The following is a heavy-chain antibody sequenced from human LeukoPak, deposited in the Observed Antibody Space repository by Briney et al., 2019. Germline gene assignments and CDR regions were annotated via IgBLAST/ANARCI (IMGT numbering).Heavy chain of an antibody. Sequence: SETLSLTCTVSGGSISSHYWRWIRQPPGKGLEWIGYIYYSGSTNYNPSLKSRVTISVDTSKNQFSLKLSSVTAADTAVYYCARVPYDFWSGYLDYWGQGTLVTVSS. CDR2: IYYSGST. CDR1: GGSISSHY. J-gene: IGHJ4*02. D-gene: IGHD3-3*01. V-gene: IGHV4-59*11. CDR3: ARVPYDFWSGYLDY.